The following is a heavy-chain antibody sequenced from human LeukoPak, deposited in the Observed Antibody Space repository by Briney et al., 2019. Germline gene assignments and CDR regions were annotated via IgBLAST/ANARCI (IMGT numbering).Heavy chain of an antibody. Sequence: PGGSLRLSCAVSGITLSNYGMSWVRQAPGKGLEWVAGISDRGSRTNYADSVKGRFTISRDNSKNTLYLQMNSLRAEDTAVYYCARAAGSNWFDPWGQGTLVTVSS. CDR1: GITLSNYG. CDR2: ISDRGSRT. J-gene: IGHJ5*02. CDR3: ARAAGSNWFDP. V-gene: IGHV3-23*01. D-gene: IGHD6-13*01.